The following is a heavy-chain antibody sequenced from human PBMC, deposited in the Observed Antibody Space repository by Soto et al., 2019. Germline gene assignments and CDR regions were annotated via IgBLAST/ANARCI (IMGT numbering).Heavy chain of an antibody. CDR2: ISYDGSNK. D-gene: IGHD4-17*01. CDR1: GFTFSSYG. CDR3: AKDREWDYVDGMDV. Sequence: QVQLVESGGGVVQPGRSLRLSCAASGFTFSSYGMHWVRQAPGKGLEWVAVISYDGSNKYYADSVKGRFTISRDNSKNTLYLQMNSLRDEDTAVYYCAKDREWDYVDGMDVWGQGTTVTVSS. V-gene: IGHV3-30*18. J-gene: IGHJ6*02.